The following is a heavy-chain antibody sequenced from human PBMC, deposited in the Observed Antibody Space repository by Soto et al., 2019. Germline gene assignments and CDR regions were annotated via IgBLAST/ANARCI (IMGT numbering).Heavy chain of an antibody. CDR2: INHSGST. CDR1: GGSFSGYY. J-gene: IGHJ3*02. Sequence: SETLSLTCAVYGGSFSGYYWSWIRQPPGKGLEWIGEINHSGSTNYNPSLKSRVTISVDTSKNQFSLKLSSVTAADTAVYYCARGYTRLITRVRAFDIWGQGTMVTVSS. D-gene: IGHD3-3*01. CDR3: ARGYTRLITRVRAFDI. V-gene: IGHV4-34*01.